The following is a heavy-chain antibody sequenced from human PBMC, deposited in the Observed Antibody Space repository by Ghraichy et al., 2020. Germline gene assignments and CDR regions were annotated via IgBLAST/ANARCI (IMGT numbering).Heavy chain of an antibody. CDR3: ARAPYDYGRKLDY. Sequence: ASVKVSCKTSGYTFTVYYIHWVRQAPGQGLEWMGRINPYSCDTKYAQRIQGRVTMTTDTSITTAYMELSNLHSDDTAMYYCARAPYDYGRKLDYWGQGSLVTVSS. D-gene: IGHD4-23*01. CDR2: INPYSCDT. J-gene: IGHJ4*02. V-gene: IGHV1-2*06. CDR1: GYTFTVYY.